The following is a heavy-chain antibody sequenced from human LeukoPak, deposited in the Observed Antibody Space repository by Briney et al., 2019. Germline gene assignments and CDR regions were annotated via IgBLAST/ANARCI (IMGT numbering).Heavy chain of an antibody. D-gene: IGHD5-12*01. Sequence: SETLSLTCAVSGGSISTNNWWTWVRQPPGKGLEWIGEIHHSGSTPYNPSLNSRVSISVDTSKNQLSLKLSSVTAADTAVYYCARREGYDFDYWGQGTLVTVSS. J-gene: IGHJ4*02. CDR1: GGSISTNNW. V-gene: IGHV4-4*02. CDR3: ARREGYDFDY. CDR2: IHHSGST.